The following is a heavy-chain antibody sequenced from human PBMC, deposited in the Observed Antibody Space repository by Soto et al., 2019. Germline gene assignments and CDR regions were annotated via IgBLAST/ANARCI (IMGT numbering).Heavy chain of an antibody. J-gene: IGHJ5*02. CDR1: GYTFTSYG. Sequence: ASVKVSCKASGYTFTSYGISWVRQAPGQGLEWMGWISAYNGNTNYAQKLQGRVTMTTDTSTSTAYMELRSLRSDDTAVYYCARGPQNDYSNHAVWFAPWGQGTLVTVSS. CDR3: ARGPQNDYSNHAVWFAP. D-gene: IGHD4-4*01. V-gene: IGHV1-18*01. CDR2: ISAYNGNT.